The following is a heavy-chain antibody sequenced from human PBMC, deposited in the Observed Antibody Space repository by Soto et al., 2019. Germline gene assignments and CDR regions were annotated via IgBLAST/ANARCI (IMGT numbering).Heavy chain of an antibody. V-gene: IGHV4-59*08. D-gene: IGHD4-17*01. CDR3: ARRYGDCFDY. CDR2: IYYSGST. J-gene: IGHJ4*02. CDR1: GGSISSYY. Sequence: SETLSLTCTVSGGSISSYYWSWILQPPGKGLEWIGYIYYSGSTNYNPSLKSRVTISVDTSKNQFSLKLSSVTAADTAVYYCARRYGDCFDYWGQGTLVTVSS.